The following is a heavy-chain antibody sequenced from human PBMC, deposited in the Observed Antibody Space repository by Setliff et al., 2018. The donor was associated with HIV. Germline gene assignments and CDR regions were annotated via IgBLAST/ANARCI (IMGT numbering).Heavy chain of an antibody. CDR3: ARHDGGGWYVRVLATSFDY. Sequence: PSETLSLTCTVSGGSISSSSYYWGWIRQPPGKGLEWIGSIYYTGSTHHNPSLESRVATSVDTSKNQFSLKLSSVTAADTAVYYCARHDGGGWYVRVLATSFDYWGQGTLVTVSS. J-gene: IGHJ4*02. CDR1: GGSISSSSYY. CDR2: IYYTGST. D-gene: IGHD6-19*01. V-gene: IGHV4-39*01.